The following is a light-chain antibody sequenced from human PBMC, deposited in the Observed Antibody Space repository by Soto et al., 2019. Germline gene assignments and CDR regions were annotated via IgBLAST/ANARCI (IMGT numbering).Light chain of an antibody. CDR1: QSVSGN. Sequence: DIVMTLSPATLSVSPGERATLSCRASQSVSGNLAWYQQKPGQAPRLLIYGASTRATGIPARFSGSGSGTEFTLTISSLQSEDFVVYYCQQYNNWPQTFGQGTKLEIK. V-gene: IGKV3-15*01. CDR2: GAS. J-gene: IGKJ1*01. CDR3: QQYNNWPQT.